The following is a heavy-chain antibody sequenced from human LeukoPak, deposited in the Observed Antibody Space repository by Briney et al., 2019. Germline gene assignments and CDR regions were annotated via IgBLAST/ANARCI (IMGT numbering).Heavy chain of an antibody. CDR2: IKQDGSEK. V-gene: IGHV3-7*01. D-gene: IGHD6-13*01. J-gene: IGHJ4*02. CDR3: AKISTAVAGSDY. Sequence: GGSLRLSCAASGFTFSSYWMSWVRQAPGKGLEWVANIKQDGSEKYYVDSVEGRFTISRDNTKNSLYLQMNSLRTEDTAVYYCAKISTAVAGSDYWGQGTLVTVSS. CDR1: GFTFSSYW.